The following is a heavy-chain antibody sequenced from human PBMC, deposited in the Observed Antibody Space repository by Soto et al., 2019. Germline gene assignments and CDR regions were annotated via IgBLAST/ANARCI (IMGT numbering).Heavy chain of an antibody. V-gene: IGHV4-59*08. J-gene: IGHJ3*02. CDR1: GGSIISYY. Sequence: SETLSLTCTVSGGSIISYYWSWIRQPPWKGLEWIGYIYYSGSTNYNPSLKSRVTISVDTSKNQFSLKLSSVTAADTAVYYCARHVSVAVAGTDAFDIWGQGTMVTVS. D-gene: IGHD6-19*01. CDR3: ARHVSVAVAGTDAFDI. CDR2: IYYSGST.